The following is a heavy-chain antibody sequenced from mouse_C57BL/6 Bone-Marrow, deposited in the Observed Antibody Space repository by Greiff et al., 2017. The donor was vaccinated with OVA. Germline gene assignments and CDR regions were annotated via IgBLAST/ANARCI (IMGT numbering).Heavy chain of an antibody. J-gene: IGHJ4*01. CDR1: GFNITDDY. CDR3: TAHGSSYVDAMDY. Sequence: EVQLQQSGAELVRPGASVKLSCTASGFNITDDYMHWVKQRPEQGLEWIGWIDPESGDTEYASKFQGKATITADTSSNTAYLQLSSLTSEDTAVYYCTAHGSSYVDAMDYWGQGTSVTVSS. D-gene: IGHD1-1*01. CDR2: IDPESGDT. V-gene: IGHV14-4*01.